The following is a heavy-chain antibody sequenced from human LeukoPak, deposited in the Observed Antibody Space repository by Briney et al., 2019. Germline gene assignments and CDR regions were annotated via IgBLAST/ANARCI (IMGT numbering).Heavy chain of an antibody. D-gene: IGHD3-22*01. CDR2: NYHSGST. Sequence: SETLSLTCTVSGYSISSGYYCGLSRPPPGKGLEWIGRNYHSGSTDYNPALKSRVTISVDTSRNQFSVTLSSVPAADTDVYYYPRDRSYYYDSSGYYNWLDSWGQGTLVSVST. CDR3: PRDRSYYYDSSGYYNWLDS. J-gene: IGHJ5*01. V-gene: IGHV4-38-2*02. CDR1: GYSISSGYY.